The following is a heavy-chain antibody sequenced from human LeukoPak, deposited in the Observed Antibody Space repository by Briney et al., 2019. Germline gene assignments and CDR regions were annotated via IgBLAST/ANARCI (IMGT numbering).Heavy chain of an antibody. CDR3: VRDLVATIDHYYYGMDV. CDR1: GGSVSSGSYY. J-gene: IGHJ6*02. Sequence: PSETLSLTCIVSGGSVSSGSYYWSWIRQPPGKGLEWIGYIYNSVRTNYNPSLKSRVTISVDTSKNQLPLKLSSVTAADTAVYFCVRDLVATIDHYYYGMDVWGQGTTVTVSS. CDR2: IYNSVRT. D-gene: IGHD5-12*01. V-gene: IGHV4-61*01.